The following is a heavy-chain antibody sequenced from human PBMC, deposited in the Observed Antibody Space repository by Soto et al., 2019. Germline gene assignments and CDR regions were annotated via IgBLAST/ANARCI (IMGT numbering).Heavy chain of an antibody. CDR2: ITSSGTST. V-gene: IGHV3-23*01. CDR1: GFTFSTYA. D-gene: IGHD1-7*01. J-gene: IGHJ4*02. CDR3: VRVRVAGTAYFDY. Sequence: GGSLRLSGAASGFTFSTYAMSWVRQSPGKGLEWVSTITSSGTSTYYADSVKGRFTISRDNSKITLSVQMNSLRAEDTAIYYCVRVRVAGTAYFDYWGQGTPVTVSS.